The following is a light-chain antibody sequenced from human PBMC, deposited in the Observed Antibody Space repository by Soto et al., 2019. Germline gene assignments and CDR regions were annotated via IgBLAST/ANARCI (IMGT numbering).Light chain of an antibody. CDR2: WAS. J-gene: IGKJ1*01. CDR3: QQYYSTLS. CDR1: QSVLYSSNNKNY. Sequence: DIVMTQSPDSLAVSLGERATINCKSSQSVLYSSNNKNYLAWCQQKPGQPPKLLIYWASTRESGVPDRFSGSGSGTDFTLTISSLQAEDVAVYYCQQYYSTLSFGQGTKVDIK. V-gene: IGKV4-1*01.